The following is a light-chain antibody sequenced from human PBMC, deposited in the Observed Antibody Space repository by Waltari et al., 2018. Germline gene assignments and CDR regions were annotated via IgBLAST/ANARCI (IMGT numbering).Light chain of an antibody. CDR3: AAWDDSLSGLV. J-gene: IGLJ3*02. CDR2: KNN. CDR1: SSNIGSIY. V-gene: IGLV1-47*01. Sequence: HSVLTHPPSAPGTPGRKVPTPFIGSSSNIGSIYWYWYQQLPGTAPKLLIFKNNQRPSGVPDRFSDSKSGTSASLAINGLRSEDEADYYCAAWDDSLSGLVLGGGTKVTVL.